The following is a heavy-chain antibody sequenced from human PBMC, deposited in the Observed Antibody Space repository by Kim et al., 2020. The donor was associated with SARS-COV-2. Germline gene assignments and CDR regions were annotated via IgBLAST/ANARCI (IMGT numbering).Heavy chain of an antibody. CDR3: ARDANRGYSYGWTYYYYGMDV. Sequence: GGSLRLSCAASGFTFSRYAMHWVRQAPGKGLEWVAVISYDGSNKNYADSVKGRFTISRDSSKNTLYLQMNSLRAEDTAVYYRARDANRGYSYGWTYYYYGMDVWGQGTTVTVSS. CDR1: GFTFSRYA. J-gene: IGHJ6*02. V-gene: IGHV3-30*04. CDR2: ISYDGSNK. D-gene: IGHD5-18*01.